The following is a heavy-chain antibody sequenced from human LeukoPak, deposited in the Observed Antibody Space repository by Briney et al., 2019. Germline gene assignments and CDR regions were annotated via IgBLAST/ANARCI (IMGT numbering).Heavy chain of an antibody. V-gene: IGHV3-53*01. D-gene: IGHD6-6*01. CDR3: ASASTHYYYYGMDV. CDR2: IYSGGST. CDR1: GFTVSSNY. Sequence: GGSLRLSCAASGFTVSSNYMSWVRQAPGKGLEWVSVIYSGGSTYYADSVKGRFTISRDNAKNSLYLQMNSLRAEDTAVYYCASASTHYYYYGMDVWGQGTTVTVSS. J-gene: IGHJ6*02.